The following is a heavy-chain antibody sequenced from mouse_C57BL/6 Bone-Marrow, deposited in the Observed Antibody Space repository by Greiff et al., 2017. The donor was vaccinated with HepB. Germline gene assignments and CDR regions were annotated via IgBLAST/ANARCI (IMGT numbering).Heavy chain of an antibody. CDR2: ISYSGST. D-gene: IGHD2-12*01. CDR1: GYSITSGYD. V-gene: IGHV3-1*01. J-gene: IGHJ1*03. CDR3: ARATIDGYFDV. Sequence: EVQLVESGPGMVKPSQSLSLTCTVTGYSITSGYDWHWIRHFPGNKLEWMGYISYSGSTNYNPSLKSRISITHDTSKNPFFLKLNSVTTEDTATYYCARATIDGYFDVWGTGTTVTVSS.